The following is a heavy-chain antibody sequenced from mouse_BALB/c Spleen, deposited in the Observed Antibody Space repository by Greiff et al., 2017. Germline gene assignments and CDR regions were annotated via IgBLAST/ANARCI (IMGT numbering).Heavy chain of an antibody. CDR3: APPGTLTG. CDR2: IDPANGNT. J-gene: IGHJ2*01. CDR1: GFNIKDTY. Sequence: DVQLQESGAELVKPGASVKLSCTASGFNIKDTYMHWVKQRPEQGLEWIGRIDPANGNTKYDPKFQGKATITADTSSNTAYLQLSSLTSEDTAVYYCAPPGTLTGWGQGTTLTVSS. D-gene: IGHD2-13*01. V-gene: IGHV14-3*02.